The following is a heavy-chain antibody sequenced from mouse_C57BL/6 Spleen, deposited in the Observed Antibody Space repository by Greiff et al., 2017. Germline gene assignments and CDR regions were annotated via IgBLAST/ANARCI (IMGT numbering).Heavy chain of an antibody. Sequence: VQLQQSGAELARPGASVKLSCKASGYTFTSYGISWVKQRTGQGLEWIGEIYPRSGNTYYNEKFKGKATLTADKSSSTAYMELRSRTSEDSAVYFCARSSGSSFYWYFDVWGTGTTVTVSS. J-gene: IGHJ1*03. CDR3: ARSSGSSFYWYFDV. D-gene: IGHD1-1*01. CDR1: GYTFTSYG. CDR2: IYPRSGNT. V-gene: IGHV1-81*01.